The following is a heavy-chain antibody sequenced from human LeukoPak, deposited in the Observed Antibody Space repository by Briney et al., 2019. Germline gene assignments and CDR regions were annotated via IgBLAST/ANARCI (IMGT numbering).Heavy chain of an antibody. J-gene: IGHJ4*02. V-gene: IGHV4-39*07. D-gene: IGHD6-19*01. CDR2: IYYTGTT. Sequence: SETLSLTCTVSGGSISNTNYYWAWIRQPPGRGLEWIGSIYYTGTTFDNPSLKSRVTISVDTSKNQFSLKLSSVTAADTAVYYCARAARIAVAGSFFDYWGQGTLVTVSS. CDR3: ARAARIAVAGSFFDY. CDR1: GGSISNTNYY.